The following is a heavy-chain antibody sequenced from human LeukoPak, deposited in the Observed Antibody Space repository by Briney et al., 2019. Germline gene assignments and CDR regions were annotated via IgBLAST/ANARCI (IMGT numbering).Heavy chain of an antibody. CDR3: ARTTTVFDY. J-gene: IGHJ4*02. Sequence: GGSLRLSCAASGFTFSSYDMHWVRQAPGKGLEWVAFIRYDGINKYYADSVKGRFTISRDNSKNTLYLQMNSLRAEDTAVYYCARTTTVFDYWGQGTLVTVSS. CDR2: IRYDGINK. D-gene: IGHD4-11*01. CDR1: GFTFSSYD. V-gene: IGHV3-30*02.